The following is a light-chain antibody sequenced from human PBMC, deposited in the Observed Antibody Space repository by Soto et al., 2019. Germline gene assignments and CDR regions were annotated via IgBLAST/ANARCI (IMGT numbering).Light chain of an antibody. CDR3: SAYSSTSTLVV. CDR1: SSDVGGYNY. CDR2: DVS. V-gene: IGLV2-14*03. Sequence: QSALTQPASVSGSPGQSITISCTGTSSDVGGYNYVSWYQQYPGKAPKLIISDVSNRPSGVSNRFSGSKSGNTASLTISGLQAEDEADYYCSAYSSTSTLVVFGGGTKVTVL. J-gene: IGLJ2*01.